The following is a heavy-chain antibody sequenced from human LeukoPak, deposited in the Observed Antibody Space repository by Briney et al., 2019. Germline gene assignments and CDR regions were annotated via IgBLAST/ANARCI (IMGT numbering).Heavy chain of an antibody. CDR3: ARISSGYKYYYYYMDV. CDR1: GGSFSGYY. V-gene: IGHV4-34*01. CDR2: INHSGST. Sequence: PSETLSLTCAVYGGSFSGYYWSWIRQPPGKGLERIGEINHSGSTNYNPSLKSRVTISVDTSKNQFSLKLSSVTAADTAVYYCARISSGYKYYYYYMDVWGKGTTVTVSS. D-gene: IGHD3-22*01. J-gene: IGHJ6*03.